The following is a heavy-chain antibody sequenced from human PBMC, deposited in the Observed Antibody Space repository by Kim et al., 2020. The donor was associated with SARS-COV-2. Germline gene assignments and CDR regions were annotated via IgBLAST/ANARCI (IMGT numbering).Heavy chain of an antibody. V-gene: IGHV4-39*07. CDR2: IYYSGST. Sequence: SETLSLTCTVSGGSISSSSYYWGWIRQPPGKGLEWIGSIYYSGSTYYNPSLKSRVTISVDTSKNQFSLKLSSVTAADTAVYYCARGLLWFGELLPLAFDIWGQGTMVTVSS. D-gene: IGHD3-10*01. CDR3: ARGLLWFGELLPLAFDI. J-gene: IGHJ3*02. CDR1: GGSISSSSYY.